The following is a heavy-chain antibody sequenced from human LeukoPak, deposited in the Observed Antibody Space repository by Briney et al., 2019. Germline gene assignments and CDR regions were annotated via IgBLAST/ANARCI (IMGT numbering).Heavy chain of an antibody. V-gene: IGHV4-61*03. CDR2: IYGSGST. CDR3: VANGEY. CDR1: GASVSSDTYY. J-gene: IGHJ4*02. Sequence: PSETLSLTCTVSGASVSSDTYYWNWMRQPPGKGLEWIGYIYGSGSTDYHPSLKSRVTISVASSLNHLSLKLTSVTPTDTAVYHCVANGEYWAQGTLVTVSS.